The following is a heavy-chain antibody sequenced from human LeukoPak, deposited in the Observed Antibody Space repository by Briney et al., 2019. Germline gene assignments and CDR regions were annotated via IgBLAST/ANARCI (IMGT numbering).Heavy chain of an antibody. CDR3: ARDYGDYWFDP. J-gene: IGHJ5*02. CDR1: GYTFTGYY. D-gene: IGHD4-17*01. Sequence: ASVKVSCKDSGYTFTGYYMHWVRPAPGQGLERNGWINPNRGGTNYAQKFQGRVTMNRDTSISTAYMELSRLRSDDTAVYYCARDYGDYWFDPWGQGTLVTGSS. CDR2: INPNRGGT. V-gene: IGHV1-2*02.